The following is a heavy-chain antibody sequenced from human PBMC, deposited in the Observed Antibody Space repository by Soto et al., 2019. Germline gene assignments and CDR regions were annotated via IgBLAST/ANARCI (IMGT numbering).Heavy chain of an antibody. Sequence: GGSLRLSCVASGFSFDDFVMNWVRQRPGKGLEWVSSVSWNSGAKLYADSVKGRFAISRDSAKKSVYLQMNSLRPDDTAFYYCAKGVATAVPALDYWGQGTLVTVSS. D-gene: IGHD2-21*02. CDR3: AKGVATAVPALDY. V-gene: IGHV3-9*01. J-gene: IGHJ4*02. CDR2: VSWNSGAK. CDR1: GFSFDDFV.